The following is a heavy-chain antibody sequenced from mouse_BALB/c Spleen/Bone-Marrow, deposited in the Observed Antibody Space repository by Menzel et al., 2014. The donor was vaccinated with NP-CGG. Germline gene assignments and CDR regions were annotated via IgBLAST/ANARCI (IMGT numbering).Heavy chain of an antibody. CDR3: GRYRDDYGYGDY. CDR2: INPYKGGT. CDR1: GYSFTGYT. J-gene: IGHJ2*01. V-gene: IGHV1-18*01. D-gene: IGHD1-2*01. Sequence: EVQLQQSGPELVKPGASMKISCKASGYSFTGYTINWVKQILGKNLEWIGLINPYKGGTSYNQKFKDKATLTVDKSSSTAYMELLSLTSEDSAVYYCGRYRDDYGYGDYWGQGTTLTVAS.